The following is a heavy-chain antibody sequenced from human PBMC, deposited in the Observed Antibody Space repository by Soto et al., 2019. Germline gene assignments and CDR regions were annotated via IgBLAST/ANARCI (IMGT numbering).Heavy chain of an antibody. CDR1: GGSFSDYY. V-gene: IGHV4-34*02. D-gene: IGHD5-12*01. CDR3: AREGAVATDY. J-gene: IGHJ4*02. CDR2: INHSGDT. Sequence: QVQIQQWGAGLLKPSETLSLTCAVYGGSFSDYYWSWIRQSPGKGLEWIGEINHSGDTNYNPSLESRVTISVDTSKTQLSLKVTSVTAADTAVYYCAREGAVATDYWGQGTLVTVSS.